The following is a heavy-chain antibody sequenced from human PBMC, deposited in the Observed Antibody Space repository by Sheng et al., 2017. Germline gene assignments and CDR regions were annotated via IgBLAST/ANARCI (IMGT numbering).Heavy chain of an antibody. J-gene: IGHJ3*02. V-gene: IGHV3-66*02. D-gene: IGHD5-18*01. CDR3: ARDHTADI. CDR2: ITSGGAA. Sequence: ELQLVESGGGLVQPGGSLRLSCAASGFSISTNYMAWSARLQGEGVGVVSLITSGGAAHYADSVKGRFTISRDNPRTWCIFKCTALRPEDTAVYYCARDHTADIWGQGTMVTVSS. CDR1: GFSISTNY.